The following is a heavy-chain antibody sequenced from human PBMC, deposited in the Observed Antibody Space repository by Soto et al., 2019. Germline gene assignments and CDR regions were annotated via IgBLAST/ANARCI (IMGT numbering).Heavy chain of an antibody. Sequence: LRLSCAASGFTFSSFWMHWVRQAPGEGLVWVSRINTDGSYTTYADSVKGRFTISRDNAKNTLFLQMNSLRPEDTAVYYCAGRHYDILTAYYGMDVWGQGTTVTVSS. CDR3: AGRHYDILTAYYGMDV. D-gene: IGHD3-9*01. CDR2: INTDGSYT. J-gene: IGHJ6*02. CDR1: GFTFSSFW. V-gene: IGHV3-74*01.